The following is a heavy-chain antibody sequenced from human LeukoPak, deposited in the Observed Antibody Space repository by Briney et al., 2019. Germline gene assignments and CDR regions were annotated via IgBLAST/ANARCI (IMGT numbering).Heavy chain of an antibody. V-gene: IGHV3-23*01. D-gene: IGHD3-22*01. CDR3: AKDRLTTMIVVVITLDDY. Sequence: GGSLRLSCAASGFTFSSYAMSWVRQAPGKGLEWVSATSGSGGSTYYADSVKGRFTISRDNSKNTLYLQMNSLRAEDTAVYYCAKDRLTTMIVVVITLDDYWGQGTLVTVPS. CDR2: TSGSGGST. CDR1: GFTFSSYA. J-gene: IGHJ4*02.